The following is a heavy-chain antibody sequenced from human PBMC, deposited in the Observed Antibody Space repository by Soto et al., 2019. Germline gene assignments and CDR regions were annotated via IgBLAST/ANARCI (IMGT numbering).Heavy chain of an antibody. Sequence: GGALRLSCAASGFTSDEYAMHWVRQAPGKGLEWVAVISWNSGNKDYADSVKGRFTISRDNAKNSLYLQMNSLRTEDTAWYYCVKDKAAVPTYNAMDVWGQGTTVTVSS. V-gene: IGHV3-9*02. D-gene: IGHD6-13*01. J-gene: IGHJ6*02. CDR1: GFTSDEYA. CDR2: ISWNSGNK. CDR3: VKDKAAVPTYNAMDV.